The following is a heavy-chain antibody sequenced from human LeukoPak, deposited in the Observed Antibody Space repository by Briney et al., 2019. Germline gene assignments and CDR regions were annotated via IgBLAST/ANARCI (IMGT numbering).Heavy chain of an antibody. V-gene: IGHV3-74*01. CDR1: GFTFSSYW. CDR3: AKDMAYGSGTQIDY. CDR2: VKGDGSGT. Sequence: GSLRLSCAASGFTFSSYWMHWVRQGPGKGLVWVSRVKGDGSGTSHADSVKGRFTISRDNAKNSLYLQMNSLRAEDTALYYCAKDMAYGSGTQIDYWGQGTLVTVSS. D-gene: IGHD3-10*01. J-gene: IGHJ4*02.